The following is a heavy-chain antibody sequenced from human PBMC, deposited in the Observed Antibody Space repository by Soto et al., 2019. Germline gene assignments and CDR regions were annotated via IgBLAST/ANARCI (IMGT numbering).Heavy chain of an antibody. Sequence: SETLSLTCTVSGGSISSYYWSWIRQPAGKGLEWIGRIYTSGSTNYNPSLKSRVTMSVDTSKNQFSLKLSSVTAADTAVYYCARGRPYSSSWYLFYWGQGXLVTVYS. J-gene: IGHJ4*02. CDR2: IYTSGST. CDR3: ARGRPYSSSWYLFY. D-gene: IGHD6-13*01. V-gene: IGHV4-4*07. CDR1: GGSISSYY.